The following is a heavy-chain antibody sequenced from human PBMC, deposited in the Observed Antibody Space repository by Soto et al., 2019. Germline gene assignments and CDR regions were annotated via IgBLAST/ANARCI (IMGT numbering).Heavy chain of an antibody. V-gene: IGHV4-34*01. Sequence: PSETLSLTCAVYGGSFSGYYWSWIRQPPGKGLEWIGEINHSGSTNYNPSLKSRVTISVDTSKNQFSLKLSSVTAADTAVYYCARGGYSGSIRHYYYYGMDVWGQGTTVTVSS. CDR1: GGSFSGYY. D-gene: IGHD1-26*01. J-gene: IGHJ6*02. CDR2: INHSGST. CDR3: ARGGYSGSIRHYYYYGMDV.